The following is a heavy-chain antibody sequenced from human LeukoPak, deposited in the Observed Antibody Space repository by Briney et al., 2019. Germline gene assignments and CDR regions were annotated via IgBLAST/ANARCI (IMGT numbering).Heavy chain of an antibody. CDR3: ARGKYTIFDN. CDR1: GDSFLTNGVA. V-gene: IGHV6-1*01. J-gene: IGHJ4*02. CDR2: TYYRSKWSL. D-gene: IGHD2-2*02. Sequence: SQTLSLTCDISGDSFLTNGVAWNWIRQSPSRGLEWLGRTYYRSKWSLDYAVSVKSRITNNADTSKNQFSLHLSSVTPEDTAVYYCARGKYTIFDNWGQGTLVTVSS.